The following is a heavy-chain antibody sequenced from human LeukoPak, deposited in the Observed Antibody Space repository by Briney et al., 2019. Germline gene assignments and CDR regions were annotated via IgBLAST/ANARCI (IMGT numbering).Heavy chain of an antibody. Sequence: SVKVSCKASGDTFSSYAISWVRQAPGQGLEWMGGIIPIFGTANYAQKFQGRVTITADESTSTAYMELSSLRSEDTAVYYCARAPKVGIAAAEFDYWGQGTLVTVSS. V-gene: IGHV1-69*13. J-gene: IGHJ4*02. CDR3: ARAPKVGIAAAEFDY. CDR2: IIPIFGTA. CDR1: GDTFSSYA. D-gene: IGHD6-13*01.